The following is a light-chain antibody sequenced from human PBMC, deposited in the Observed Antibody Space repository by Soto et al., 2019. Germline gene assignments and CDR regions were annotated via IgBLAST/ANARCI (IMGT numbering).Light chain of an antibody. Sequence: EIVMTQSPATLSVSPGERATLSCRASQSVSSNLAWYQQKPGQAPRLLIYGASTRATGIPARFSGSGSGTEFTLTIDSLQSEDFAVYYCQQYNNWPRTFGQGNKVDIK. J-gene: IGKJ1*01. CDR2: GAS. V-gene: IGKV3-15*01. CDR3: QQYNNWPRT. CDR1: QSVSSN.